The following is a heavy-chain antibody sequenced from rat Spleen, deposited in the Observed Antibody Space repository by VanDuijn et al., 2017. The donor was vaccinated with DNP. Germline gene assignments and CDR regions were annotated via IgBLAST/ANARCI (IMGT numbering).Heavy chain of an antibody. V-gene: IGHV5S23*01. D-gene: IGHD1-11*01. J-gene: IGHJ2*01. CDR1: GFTFSNSD. Sequence: EVQLVESGGGLVQPGRSLKLSCVASGFTFSNSDMAWVRQAPTKGLEWIASISTAGGSTYYRDSVKGRFTISRDNAKSTLYLQMDSLRSEDTATYYCAREGDYGGYSAKFDYWGQGVMVTVSS. CDR2: ISTAGGST. CDR3: AREGDYGGYSAKFDY.